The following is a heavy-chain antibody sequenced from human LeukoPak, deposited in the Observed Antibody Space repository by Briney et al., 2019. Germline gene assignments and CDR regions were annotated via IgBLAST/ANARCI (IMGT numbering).Heavy chain of an antibody. D-gene: IGHD1-26*01. J-gene: IGHJ4*02. CDR2: IYYSGST. V-gene: IGHV4-61*01. CDR3: AREYIVGAVDY. Sequence: SETLSLTCTVSGYSISSGYYWGWIRPPPGKGLEWIGYIYYSGSTNYNPSLKSRVTISVDTSKNQFSLKLSSVTAADTAVYYCAREYIVGAVDYWGQGTLVTVSS. CDR1: GYSISSGYY.